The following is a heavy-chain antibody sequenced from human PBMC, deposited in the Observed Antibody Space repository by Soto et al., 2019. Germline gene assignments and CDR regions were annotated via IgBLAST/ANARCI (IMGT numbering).Heavy chain of an antibody. Sequence: QVTLKESGPVLVNPTETLTLTCTVSGFSLSNAKMGVSWIRQPPGKALEWLAHIFSNDEKSYSTSLKSSPTISKDTSKSQVVLTMTNMDPVDTATYYCARLVVVTGYWYFDLWGRGTLVTVSS. J-gene: IGHJ2*01. CDR3: ARLVVVTGYWYFDL. CDR2: IFSNDEK. V-gene: IGHV2-26*01. D-gene: IGHD2-15*01. CDR1: GFSLSNAKMG.